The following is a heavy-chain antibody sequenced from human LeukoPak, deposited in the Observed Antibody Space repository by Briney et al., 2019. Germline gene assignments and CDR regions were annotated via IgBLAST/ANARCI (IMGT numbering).Heavy chain of an antibody. CDR1: GGSISSYY. CDR2: IYYSGST. D-gene: IGHD1-26*01. CDR3: ARERVGATSYFDY. J-gene: IGHJ4*02. Sequence: SETLSLTCTVSGGSISSYYWSWIRQPPGKGLEYIGYIYYSGSTNYNPSLKSRVTISVDTSKNQFSLKLSSVTAADTAVYYCARERVGATSYFDYWGQGTLVTVSS. V-gene: IGHV4-59*01.